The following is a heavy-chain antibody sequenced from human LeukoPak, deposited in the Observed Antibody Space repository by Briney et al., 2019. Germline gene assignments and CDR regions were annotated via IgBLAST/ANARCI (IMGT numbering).Heavy chain of an antibody. CDR1: GFTFSSYA. CDR2: ISGSGGST. V-gene: IGHV3-23*01. CDR3: ANEMKGYYFDY. Sequence: GGSLRLSCAASGFTFSSYAMSWVRQAPGKGLEWVSAISGSGGSTYYADSVKGRFTISRDNSKNTLCLQKNSLRAEDTAVYYCANEMKGYYFDYWGQGTLVTVSS. J-gene: IGHJ4*02.